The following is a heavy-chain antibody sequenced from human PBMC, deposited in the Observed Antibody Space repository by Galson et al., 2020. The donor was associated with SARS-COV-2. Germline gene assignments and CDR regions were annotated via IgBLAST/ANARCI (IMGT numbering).Heavy chain of an antibody. J-gene: IGHJ4*02. CDR1: GFTFSSYG. CDR3: AKGGWYYDSSGYSEFDY. CDR2: ISYDGSNK. V-gene: IGHV3-30*18. Sequence: GGSLRLSCAASGFTFSSYGMPWVRQAPGKGLGWVAVISYDGSNKYYADSVKGRFTISRDNSKNTLYLQMNSLRAEDTAVYYCAKGGWYYDSSGYSEFDYWGQGTLVTVSS. D-gene: IGHD3-22*01.